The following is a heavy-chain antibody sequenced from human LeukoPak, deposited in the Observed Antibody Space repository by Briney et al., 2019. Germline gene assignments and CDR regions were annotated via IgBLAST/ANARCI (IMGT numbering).Heavy chain of an antibody. V-gene: IGHV3-43*02. CDR1: GFTFDDYA. Sequence: GGSLRLSCAASGFTFDDYAMHWVRQAPGKGLEWVSLISGDGGPTYYADSVRGRFTISRDNAKNSLYLQMNSLRDEDTAVYYCAREVHSSGWFFDYWGQGTLVTVSS. CDR2: ISGDGGPT. J-gene: IGHJ4*02. CDR3: AREVHSSGWFFDY. D-gene: IGHD6-19*01.